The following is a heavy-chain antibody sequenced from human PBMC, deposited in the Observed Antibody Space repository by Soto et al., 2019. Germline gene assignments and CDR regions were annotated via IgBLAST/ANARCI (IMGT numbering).Heavy chain of an antibody. J-gene: IGHJ6*02. V-gene: IGHV1-18*04. CDR2: ISAYNGNT. CDR3: ARDGPDMGGYYYYGMDA. CDR1: GYTFTSYG. Sequence: ASVKVSCKASGYTFTSYGISWVRQAPGQGLEWMGWISAYNGNTNYAQKLQGRVTMTTDTSTSTAYMELRSLRSDDTAVYYCARDGPDMGGYYYYGMDAWGQGTTVTVSS. D-gene: IGHD2-15*01.